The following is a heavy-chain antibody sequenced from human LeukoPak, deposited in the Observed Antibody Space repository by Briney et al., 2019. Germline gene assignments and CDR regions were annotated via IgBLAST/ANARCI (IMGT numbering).Heavy chain of an antibody. J-gene: IGHJ4*02. V-gene: IGHV1-46*01. CDR3: ARGGEWELLPHTPTPFDY. D-gene: IGHD1-26*01. CDR1: GYTFTGYY. CDR2: INPSGGST. Sequence: ASVKVSCKASGYTFTGYYMHWVRQAPGQGLEWMGIINPSGGSTSYAQKFQGRVTMTRDTSTSTVYMELSSLRSEDTAVYYCARGGEWELLPHTPTPFDYWGQGTLVTVSS.